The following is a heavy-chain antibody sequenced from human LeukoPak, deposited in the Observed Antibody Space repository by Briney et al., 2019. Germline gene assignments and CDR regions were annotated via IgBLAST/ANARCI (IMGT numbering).Heavy chain of an antibody. J-gene: IGHJ4*02. CDR2: ISAYNGNT. CDR3: FIFQAEDGIRDFDWLLFPFDY. CDR1: GYTFTSYG. V-gene: IGHV1-18*04. D-gene: IGHD3-9*01. Sequence: ASVKVSCKASGYTFTSYGISWVRQAPGQGLEWMGWISAYNGNTNYAQKLQGRVTMTADTSTSTAYMELRSLRSDDTAVYYCFIFQAEDGIRDFDWLLFPFDYWGQGTLVTVSS.